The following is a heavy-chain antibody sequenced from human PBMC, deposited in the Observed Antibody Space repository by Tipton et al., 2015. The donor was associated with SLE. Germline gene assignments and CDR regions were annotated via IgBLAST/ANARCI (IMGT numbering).Heavy chain of an antibody. CDR3: ARAPEYYDVSTAEYASDAFDI. CDR1: GFTVSSNY. Sequence: GSLRLSCAASGFTVSSNYMSWVRQAPGKGLEWVSVIYSGGSTYYADSVKGRFTISRDNSKNTLYLQMNSLRAEDTAVYYCARAPEYYDVSTAEYASDAFDIWGQGTLVTVSS. D-gene: IGHD3-9*01. V-gene: IGHV3-66*02. J-gene: IGHJ3*02. CDR2: IYSGGST.